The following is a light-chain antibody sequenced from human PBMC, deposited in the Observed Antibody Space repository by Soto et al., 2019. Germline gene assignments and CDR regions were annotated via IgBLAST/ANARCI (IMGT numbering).Light chain of an antibody. Sequence: QLVLTQPPSASGTPGQRVTISCSGSSSTIGSNYVYWYQQLPGTAPKLLIYRNNQRPSGVPDRFSGSKSGTSASLAISGLRSEDEADYYCAAWDDSLSGQVFGGGTKLTVL. CDR2: RNN. CDR1: SSTIGSNY. J-gene: IGLJ2*01. CDR3: AAWDDSLSGQV. V-gene: IGLV1-47*01.